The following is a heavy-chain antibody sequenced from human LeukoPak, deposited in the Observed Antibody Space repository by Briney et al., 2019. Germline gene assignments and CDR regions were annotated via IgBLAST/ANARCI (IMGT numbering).Heavy chain of an antibody. D-gene: IGHD4-17*01. Sequence: ATVKVSCKASGYTFTSYYMHWVRQAPGQGLEWMGIINPSGGSTSYAQKFQGRVTITRDTSASTAYMELSSLRSEDTAVYYCARAPPYYGDYTSLYYYYGMDVWGQGTTVTVSS. CDR1: GYTFTSYY. CDR2: INPSGGST. J-gene: IGHJ6*02. CDR3: ARAPPYYGDYTSLYYYYGMDV. V-gene: IGHV1-46*01.